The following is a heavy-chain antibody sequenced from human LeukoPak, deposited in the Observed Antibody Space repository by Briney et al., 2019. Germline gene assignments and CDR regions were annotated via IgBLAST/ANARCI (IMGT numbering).Heavy chain of an antibody. V-gene: IGHV4-59*01. CDR1: GGSINGYY. CDR2: MYYSGST. Sequence: SETLSLTCTVSGGSINGYYWTWIRLPPGKELKWIGYMYYSGSTNYNPSLKSRVTMSVDTPKNQFSLKLSSVTAADTAVYYCARRATSGSPYYLDYWGQGTLVTVSS. CDR3: ARRATSGSPYYLDY. J-gene: IGHJ4*02. D-gene: IGHD3-10*01.